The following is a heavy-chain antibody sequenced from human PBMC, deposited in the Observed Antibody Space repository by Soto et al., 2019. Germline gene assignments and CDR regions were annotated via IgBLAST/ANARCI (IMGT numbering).Heavy chain of an antibody. Sequence: ASVKVSCKASGYTFINYGISWVRQAPGQGLEWMGWISGYSDNTNYAQKIQGRVTMTTDTSTGTAYMELRSLRSDDTAVYYCARVPLAAGFVYAIDYYDGIDVRTQGNTVTVSS. V-gene: IGHV1-18*01. CDR1: GYTFINYG. D-gene: IGHD2-8*01. CDR3: ARVPLAAGFVYAIDYYDGIDV. CDR2: ISGYSDNT. J-gene: IGHJ6*02.